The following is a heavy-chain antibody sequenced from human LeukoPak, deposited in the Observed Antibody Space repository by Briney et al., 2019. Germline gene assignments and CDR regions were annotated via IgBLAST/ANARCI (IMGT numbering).Heavy chain of an antibody. CDR1: GGSISSGGYY. J-gene: IGHJ3*02. CDR3: ARDCSGGSCYGAFDI. V-gene: IGHV4-30-4*01. Sequence: SETLSLTCTVSGGSISSGGYYWSWIRQPPGKGLEWIGYIYDSGSTYYNPSLKSRITISVDTSENRFSLKLSSVTATDTAVYYCARDCSGGSCYGAFDIWGQGTIVTVSS. CDR2: IYDSGST. D-gene: IGHD2-15*01.